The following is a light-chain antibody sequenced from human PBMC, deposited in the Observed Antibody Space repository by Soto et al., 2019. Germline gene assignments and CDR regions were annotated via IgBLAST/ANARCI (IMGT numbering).Light chain of an antibody. Sequence: QSALTQPPSASGSPGQSVTISCTGTSSDVGGYNYISWYQQHPGKAPKLMIYEVSKLPSGVPDRFSGSNSGNTAFLTVSGHPAEDEADYYSISYAGSNNYVFGTGTKLTVL. CDR1: SSDVGGYNY. V-gene: IGLV2-8*01. CDR3: ISYAGSNNYV. J-gene: IGLJ1*01. CDR2: EVS.